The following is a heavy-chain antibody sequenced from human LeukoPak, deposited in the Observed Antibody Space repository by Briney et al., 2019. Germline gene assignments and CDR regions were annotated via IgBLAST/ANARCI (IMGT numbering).Heavy chain of an antibody. CDR2: ISWNSGSI. CDR1: GFTFDDYA. J-gene: IGHJ4*02. CDR3: AKANTPYCGGDCYSHY. V-gene: IGHV3-9*01. D-gene: IGHD2-21*02. Sequence: PGGSLRLSCAASGFTFDDYAMHWVRQAPGKGLEWVSGISWNSGSIGYADSVKGRFTISRDNAKNSLYLQMNSLRAEDTALYYCAKANTPYCGGDCYSHYWGQGTLVTVSS.